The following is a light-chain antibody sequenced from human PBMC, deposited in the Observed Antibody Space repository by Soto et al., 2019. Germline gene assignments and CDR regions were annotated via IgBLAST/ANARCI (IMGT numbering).Light chain of an antibody. J-gene: IGLJ3*02. CDR2: EDH. Sequence: QSVLTQSPSVSAAPGQKVTISCSGGSSNIGKNYVSWYQHLPGTAPKLLIYEDHKRPSGIPDRFSGSKSTTSATLGITGLQTGDEADYYCGTWDSNLNAGVFGGGTKVTVL. V-gene: IGLV1-51*02. CDR1: SSNIGKNY. CDR3: GTWDSNLNAGV.